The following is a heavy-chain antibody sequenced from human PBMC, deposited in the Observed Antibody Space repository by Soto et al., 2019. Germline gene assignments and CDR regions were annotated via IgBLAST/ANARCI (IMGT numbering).Heavy chain of an antibody. D-gene: IGHD6-6*01. Sequence: QVQLVQSGAEVKKPGSSVKVSCKASGGTFSSYTISWVRQAPGQGLEWMGRIIPILGIANYAQKFQGRVTITADKSTSTAYMELSSLRSEDTAVYYCARDKSDGIAARFGWFDPWGQGTLVTVSS. CDR1: GGTFSSYT. J-gene: IGHJ5*02. CDR2: IIPILGIA. V-gene: IGHV1-69*08. CDR3: ARDKSDGIAARFGWFDP.